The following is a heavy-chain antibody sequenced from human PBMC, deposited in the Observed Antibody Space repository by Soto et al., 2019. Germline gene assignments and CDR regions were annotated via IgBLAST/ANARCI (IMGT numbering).Heavy chain of an antibody. J-gene: IGHJ4*02. Sequence: QVQLVQSWAEVKKPVSSLKVSCKASGGTFSSYTISWVRQAPGQGLEWMGRIIPILGIANYAQKFQGRVTITADKSTITAYMELSSLRSEDTAVYYCDSSLDKPDGYWGQVTLVTVSS. V-gene: IGHV1-69*02. D-gene: IGHD1-26*01. CDR3: DSSLDKPDGY. CDR2: IIPILGIA. CDR1: GGTFSSYT.